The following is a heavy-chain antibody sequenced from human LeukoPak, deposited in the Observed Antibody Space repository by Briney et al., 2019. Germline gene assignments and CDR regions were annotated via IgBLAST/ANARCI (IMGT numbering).Heavy chain of an antibody. CDR2: TSSSDAGT. V-gene: IGHV3-23*01. CDR1: GFTLSTYA. CDR3: AKRATTGDADYFDY. D-gene: IGHD2-21*02. Sequence: HPGGSLRLSCAASGFTLSTYAMSWVRQTPGKGLEWVAATSSSDAGTYHADSVRGRFTISRDNSKNTLYLQMSSLRAEDTAVYYCAKRATTGDADYFDYWGQGTLVTVSS. J-gene: IGHJ4*02.